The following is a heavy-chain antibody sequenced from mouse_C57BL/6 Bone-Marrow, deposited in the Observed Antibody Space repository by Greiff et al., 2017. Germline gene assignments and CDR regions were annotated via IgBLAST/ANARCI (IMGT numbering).Heavy chain of an antibody. D-gene: IGHD1-1*01. Sequence: VQLKESGPELVKPGASVKIPCKASGYTFTDYNMDWVKQSHGKSLEWIGDINPNNGGTIYNQKFKGKATLTVDKSSSTAYMELRSLTSEDTAVYYCARIPYPYYYGSPYYAMDYWGQGTSVTVSS. CDR2: INPNNGGT. CDR3: ARIPYPYYYGSPYYAMDY. J-gene: IGHJ4*01. V-gene: IGHV1-18*01. CDR1: GYTFTDYN.